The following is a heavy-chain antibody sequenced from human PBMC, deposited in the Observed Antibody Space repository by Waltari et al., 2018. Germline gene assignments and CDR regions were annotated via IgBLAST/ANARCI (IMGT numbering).Heavy chain of an antibody. V-gene: IGHV1-2*02. CDR1: GYTFTAYY. Sequence: QVQLVQSGAEVKKPGASVKVSCEASGYTFTAYYMHWVRQVPGQGLECLGWINPNNGGLYYAQKFQGRLTLTRDTSINTAYMELSSLKSDDTAVYYCATGPSATYFLFDFWGQGTLITVSS. J-gene: IGHJ4*02. D-gene: IGHD3-9*01. CDR3: ATGPSATYFLFDF. CDR2: INPNNGGL.